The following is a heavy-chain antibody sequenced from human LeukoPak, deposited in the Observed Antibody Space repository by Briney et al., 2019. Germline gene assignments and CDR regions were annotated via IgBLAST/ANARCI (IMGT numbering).Heavy chain of an antibody. CDR3: ARQEGSGSDYYYYGMDV. Sequence: SETLSLTCTVSGGSISSYYWSWIRQPPGKGLEWIGYIYYSGSTNYNPSLKSRVTISVDSSKNQFSLKLSSVTAADTAVYYCARQEGSGSDYYYYGMDVWGQGTTVTVSS. D-gene: IGHD3-10*01. CDR2: IYYSGST. CDR1: GGSISSYY. J-gene: IGHJ6*02. V-gene: IGHV4-59*08.